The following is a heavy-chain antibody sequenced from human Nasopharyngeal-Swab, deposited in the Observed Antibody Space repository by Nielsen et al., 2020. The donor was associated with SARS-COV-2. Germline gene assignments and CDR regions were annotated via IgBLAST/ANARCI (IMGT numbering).Heavy chain of an antibody. CDR1: GFIFSDYS. V-gene: IGHV3-69-1*01. J-gene: IGHJ3*01. CDR3: ARDRDWAFDV. D-gene: IGHD2-21*01. Sequence: GESLKISCAASGFIFSDYSMNWVCQAPGKGLEWISYIRSSNDIYYADSVKGRFTISRGHAKNSLYLQMSSLRVEDTAVYYCARDRDWAFDVWGQGAVVTVSS. CDR2: IRSSNDI.